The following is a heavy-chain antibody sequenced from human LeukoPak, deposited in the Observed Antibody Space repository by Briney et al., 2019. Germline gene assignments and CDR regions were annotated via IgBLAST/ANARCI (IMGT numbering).Heavy chain of an antibody. V-gene: IGHV3-23*01. CDR2: ISGSAGST. CDR1: GFTFNTYA. CDR3: AREGTNWNDGRFDY. Sequence: GGSLRLSCAASGFTFNTYAMNWVRQAPGKGLECVSGISGSAGSTYYADSVKGRFTISRDNSKSTLYLQMNSLRAEDTAVYYCAREGTNWNDGRFDYWGQGTLVTVSS. J-gene: IGHJ4*02. D-gene: IGHD1-1*01.